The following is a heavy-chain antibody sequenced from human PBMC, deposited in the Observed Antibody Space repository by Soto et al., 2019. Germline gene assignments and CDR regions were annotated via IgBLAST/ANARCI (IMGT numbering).Heavy chain of an antibody. Sequence: EVQLVESGGGLVQPGGSLRLSYAASGFTVSSNYMSWVRQAPGKGLEWVSVIYSGGSTYYADSVKGRFTISRHNSKNTLYLQMNSLRAEDTAVYYCARDKLHYYYGMDVWGQGTTVTVSS. CDR1: GFTVSSNY. J-gene: IGHJ6*02. CDR2: IYSGGST. CDR3: ARDKLHYYYGMDV. V-gene: IGHV3-53*04. D-gene: IGHD1-7*01.